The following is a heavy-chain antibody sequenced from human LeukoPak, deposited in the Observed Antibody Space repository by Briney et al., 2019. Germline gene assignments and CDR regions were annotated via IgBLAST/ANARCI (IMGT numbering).Heavy chain of an antibody. Sequence: SETLSLTCAVYGGSFSGYYWSWIRQPPGKGLEWIGEINHSGSTNYNPSLKSRVTMSVDTSKNQFSLKLSSVTAADTAVYYCARNSGYDGTLDYWGQGTLVTVSS. CDR3: ARNSGYDGTLDY. CDR2: INHSGST. J-gene: IGHJ4*02. CDR1: GGSFSGYY. V-gene: IGHV4-34*01. D-gene: IGHD5-12*01.